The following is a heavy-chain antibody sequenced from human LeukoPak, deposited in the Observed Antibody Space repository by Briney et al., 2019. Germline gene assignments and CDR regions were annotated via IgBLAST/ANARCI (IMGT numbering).Heavy chain of an antibody. CDR1: GGSFSGYY. D-gene: IGHD3-22*01. CDR3: ARGHDPNSSGLNDFDY. J-gene: IGHJ4*02. Sequence: SETLSLACAVYGGSFSGYYWSWIRQPPGKGLEWIGEINHSGSTNYNPSLKSRVTISVDTSKNQFSLKLSSVTAADTAVYYCARGHDPNSSGLNDFDYWGQGTLVTVSS. CDR2: INHSGST. V-gene: IGHV4-34*01.